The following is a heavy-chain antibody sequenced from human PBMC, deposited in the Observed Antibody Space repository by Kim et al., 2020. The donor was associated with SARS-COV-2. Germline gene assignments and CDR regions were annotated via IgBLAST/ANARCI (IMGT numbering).Heavy chain of an antibody. D-gene: IGHD1-1*01. CDR1: GFTFMYSA. J-gene: IGHJ4*02. Sequence: GGSLRLSCAASGFTFMYSAMTWVRQAPGKGLEWVSSVTYTGVTTYYADSVKGRFTISRDNTKNTLYLQMNSLRAEDTAVYYCANGPWGTGPKYFDKWGQGTLVTVSS. CDR2: VTYTGVTT. V-gene: IGHV3-23*01. CDR3: ANGPWGTGPKYFDK.